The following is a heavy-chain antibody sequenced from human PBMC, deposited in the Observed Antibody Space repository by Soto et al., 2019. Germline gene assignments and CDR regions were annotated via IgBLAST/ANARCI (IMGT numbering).Heavy chain of an antibody. CDR2: IDWDEDK. CDR1: GFSLSTSGMC. D-gene: IGHD2-21*02. CDR3: ARTEVTTNYYYGMDV. J-gene: IGHJ6*02. Sequence: SGPTLVNPTQTLTLTCTFSGFSLSTSGMCVSWIRQPPGKALEWLALIDWDEDKYYSTSLKTRLTISKDTSKNQVVLTMTNMDPVDTATYYCARTEVTTNYYYGMDVWGQGTTVTVSS. V-gene: IGHV2-70*01.